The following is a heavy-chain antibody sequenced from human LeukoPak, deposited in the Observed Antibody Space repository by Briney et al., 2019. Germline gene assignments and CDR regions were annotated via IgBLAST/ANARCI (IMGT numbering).Heavy chain of an antibody. Sequence: PSETLSLTCTVSGGSISSYYWSWIRQPAGKGLEWIGRIYTSGSTNYNPSLKSRVTISVDTSKNQFSLKPSSVTAADTAVYYCAREYCGGDCYSGYYYMDVWGKGTTVTVSS. D-gene: IGHD2-21*01. CDR1: GGSISSYY. CDR2: IYTSGST. J-gene: IGHJ6*03. CDR3: AREYCGGDCYSGYYYMDV. V-gene: IGHV4-4*07.